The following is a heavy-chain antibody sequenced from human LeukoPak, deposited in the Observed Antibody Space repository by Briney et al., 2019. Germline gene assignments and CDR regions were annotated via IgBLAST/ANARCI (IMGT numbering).Heavy chain of an antibody. J-gene: IGHJ6*02. CDR2: ISGSGGRT. CDR1: GFTFSSYA. V-gene: IGHV3-23*01. Sequence: GGSLRLSCAASGFTFSSYAMSWVRQAAGKGLEGVSAISGSGGRTYYADSVNGRFTISRDNSKKRLYLQMNSLRAEDTAVYYCAKDQDYGDRYYYYGMDVWSQGTTVTVSS. D-gene: IGHD4-17*01. CDR3: AKDQDYGDRYYYYGMDV.